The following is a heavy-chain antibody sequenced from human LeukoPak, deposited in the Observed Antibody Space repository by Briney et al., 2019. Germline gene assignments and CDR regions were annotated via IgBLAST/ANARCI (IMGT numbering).Heavy chain of an antibody. CDR3: ARFGDCSNAYCYLFSY. CDR2: ISGSGNMI. Sequence: GSLRLSCGASGFSFSDYYMSWIRLAPGRGLEWLSYISGSGNMIYYADSVKGRFTVSRDNAKNSLYLQMNSLRIEDTAVYYCARFGDCSNAYCYLFSYWGQGTLVTVSS. D-gene: IGHD2-15*01. CDR1: GFSFSDYY. J-gene: IGHJ4*02. V-gene: IGHV3-11*01.